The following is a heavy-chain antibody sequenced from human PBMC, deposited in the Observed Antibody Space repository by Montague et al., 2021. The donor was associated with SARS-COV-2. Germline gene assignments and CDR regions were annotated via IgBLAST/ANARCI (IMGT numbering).Heavy chain of an antibody. CDR2: IYYSGST. Sequence: SETLSLTCAVYGGSFSGYYWSWIRQPPGKGLEWIGSIYYSGSTYYNPSLKSRVTISVDTSKNQFPLKLSSVTAADTAVYYCATYYDILTGYYIDAFDIWGQGTMVTVSS. CDR3: ATYYDILTGYYIDAFDI. D-gene: IGHD3-9*01. J-gene: IGHJ3*02. CDR1: GGSFSGYY. V-gene: IGHV4-34*01.